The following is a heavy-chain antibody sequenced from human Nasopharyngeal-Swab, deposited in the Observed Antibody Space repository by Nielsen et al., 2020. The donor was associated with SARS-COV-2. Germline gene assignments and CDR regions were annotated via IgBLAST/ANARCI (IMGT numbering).Heavy chain of an antibody. CDR2: IHYSGST. J-gene: IGHJ4*02. CDR1: GASITTSY. D-gene: IGHD6-13*01. CDR3: ATHPRGQLDPFDY. V-gene: IGHV4-59*08. Sequence: SETLSLTCTVSGASITTSYWSWIRQPPGKGLEWIGYIHYSGSTNYNPSLKSRVTISNDTSKNQFSLNLNSVTAADTAVYYCATHPRGQLDPFDYWGQGSLVTVSS.